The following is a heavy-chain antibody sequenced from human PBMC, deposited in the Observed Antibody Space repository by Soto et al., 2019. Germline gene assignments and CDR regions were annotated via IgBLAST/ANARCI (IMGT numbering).Heavy chain of an antibody. CDR2: ISYDGSNK. J-gene: IGHJ4*02. Sequence: QVQLVESGGGVVQPGRSLRLSCAASGFTFSSYAMHWVRQAPGKGLEWVAVISYDGSNKYYADSVKGRFTISRDNSKNTLYLQMNSLRAEDTAVYYCARDSWVAALYYFDYWGQGTLVTVSS. V-gene: IGHV3-30-3*01. CDR3: ARDSWVAALYYFDY. D-gene: IGHD6-13*01. CDR1: GFTFSSYA.